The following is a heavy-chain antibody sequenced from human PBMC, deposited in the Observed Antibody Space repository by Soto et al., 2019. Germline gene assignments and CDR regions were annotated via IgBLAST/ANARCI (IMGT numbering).Heavy chain of an antibody. V-gene: IGHV3-30*18. D-gene: IGHD2-15*01. Sequence: PGGSLRLSCAASGLTFSSYGMHWVRQAPGKGLEWVAVISYDGSNKYYADSVKGRFTISRDNSKNTPYLQMNSLRAEDTAVYYCAKSVCSGGSCYSILVDYYGMDVWGQGTTVTVSS. J-gene: IGHJ6*02. CDR3: AKSVCSGGSCYSILVDYYGMDV. CDR2: ISYDGSNK. CDR1: GLTFSSYG.